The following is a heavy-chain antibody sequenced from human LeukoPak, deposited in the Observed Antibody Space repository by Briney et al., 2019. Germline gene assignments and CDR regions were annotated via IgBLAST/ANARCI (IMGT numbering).Heavy chain of an antibody. CDR2: INPNSGGT. V-gene: IGHV1-2*02. D-gene: IGHD1-26*01. J-gene: IGHJ6*02. CDR3: AREFFGGSYPGVGMDV. Sequence: ASVKVSCMASGYTFTGYYMHWVRQAPGQGLEWMGWINPNSGGTNYAQKFQGRVTMTRDTPISTAYMELSRLRSDDTAVYYCAREFFGGSYPGVGMDVWGQGTTVTVSS. CDR1: GYTFTGYY.